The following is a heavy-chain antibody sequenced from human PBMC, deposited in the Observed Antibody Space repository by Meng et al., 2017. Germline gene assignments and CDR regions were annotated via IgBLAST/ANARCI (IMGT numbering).Heavy chain of an antibody. Sequence: SVKVSCKASGGTFSSYAISWVRQAPGQGLEWLGGIIPIFGTANYAQKFQGRVTITTDESTSTAYMGLSSLRSEDTAVYYCARAKLAVANAFDIWGQGTMVTVSS. J-gene: IGHJ3*02. D-gene: IGHD6-19*01. V-gene: IGHV1-69*05. CDR2: IIPIFGTA. CDR1: GGTFSSYA. CDR3: ARAKLAVANAFDI.